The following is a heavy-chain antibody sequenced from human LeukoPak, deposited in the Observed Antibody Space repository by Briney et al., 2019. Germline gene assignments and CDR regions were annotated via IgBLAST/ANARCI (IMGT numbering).Heavy chain of an antibody. D-gene: IGHD3-16*01. V-gene: IGHV3-7*03. CDR3: ARGGGLDV. J-gene: IGHJ6*02. CDR1: GFTFSSYW. CDR2: INHNGNVN. Sequence: GGSLRFSCAASGFTFSSYWMIWARQAPGKGLEWVASINHNGNVNYYVDSVKGRFTISRDNAKNSLYLQMSNLRAEDTAVYFCARGGGLDVWGQGATVTVSS.